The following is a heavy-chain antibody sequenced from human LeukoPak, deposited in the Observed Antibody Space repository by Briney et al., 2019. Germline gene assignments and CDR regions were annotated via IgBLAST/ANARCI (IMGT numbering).Heavy chain of an antibody. CDR2: VYDSGYT. CDR3: ARTIQGRPYYFDS. D-gene: IGHD6-6*01. Sequence: SDTLSLTCTVTSGSIRSHFWSWIRQPPGKGLEWIGYVYDSGYTKHRPSLKSRVTISIDTSKNQYSLNLNSVTAADAAVYYCARTIQGRPYYFDSWGQGTLVTVSS. J-gene: IGHJ4*02. CDR1: SGSIRSHF. V-gene: IGHV4-59*07.